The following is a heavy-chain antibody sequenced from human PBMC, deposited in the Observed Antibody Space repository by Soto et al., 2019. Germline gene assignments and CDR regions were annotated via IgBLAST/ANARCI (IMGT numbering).Heavy chain of an antibody. CDR1: GFTMSTYT. Sequence: GGSLRLSCSASGFTMSTYTMGWVRLATGKRLEWVSTIFSGTGGTKYAHSVTGRFTISRDISRNILYLQMNALGVDDTAVYFCSIYRQPDGMWSFDYWGRGIQVTVSS. J-gene: IGHJ4*02. CDR2: IFSGTGGT. CDR3: SIYRQPDGMWSFDY. V-gene: IGHV3-23*05. D-gene: IGHD2-2*02.